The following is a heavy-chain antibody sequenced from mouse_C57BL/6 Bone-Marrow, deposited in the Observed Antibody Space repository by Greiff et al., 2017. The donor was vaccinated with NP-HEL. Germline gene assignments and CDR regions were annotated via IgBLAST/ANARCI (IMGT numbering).Heavy chain of an antibody. J-gene: IGHJ4*01. CDR2: INPNNGGT. CDR1: GYTFTDYY. D-gene: IGHD2-3*01. V-gene: IGHV1-26*01. Sequence: EVQLQQSGPELVKPGASVKISCKASGYTFTDYYMNWVKQSHGKSLEWIGDINPNNGGTSYNQKFKGKATLTVDKSSSTAYMGLRSLTSEDSAVYYCARSKGYYPLYYAMDYWGQGTSVTVSS. CDR3: ARSKGYYPLYYAMDY.